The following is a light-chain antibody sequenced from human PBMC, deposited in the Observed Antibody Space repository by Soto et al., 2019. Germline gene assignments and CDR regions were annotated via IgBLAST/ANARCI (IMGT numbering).Light chain of an antibody. CDR1: QDIAGY. CDR2: GAS. J-gene: IGKJ5*01. CDR3: QQAYSFPIT. Sequence: DLQVTQSPSSVSVSVVARVTITCRASQDIAGYLAWYQHKPGRTPELLIHGASRLRSGVPARFSGSGSGTDFTLSINSLQPEEFATYYCQQAYSFPITFGQGTRLEIK. V-gene: IGKV1D-12*01.